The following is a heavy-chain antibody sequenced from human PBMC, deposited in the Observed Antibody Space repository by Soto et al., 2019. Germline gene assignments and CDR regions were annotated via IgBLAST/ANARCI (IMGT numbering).Heavy chain of an antibody. Sequence: SVKVSCKASGGTFSSYAISWVRQAPGQGLEWMGGIIPIFGTANYAQKFQGRVTITADKSTSTAYMELSSLRSEDTAVYYCASGYCSGGSCYPYDAIDILREGTTATV. CDR1: GGTFSSYA. D-gene: IGHD2-15*01. CDR2: IIPIFGTA. J-gene: IGHJ3*02. V-gene: IGHV1-69*06. CDR3: ASGYCSGGSCYPYDAIDI.